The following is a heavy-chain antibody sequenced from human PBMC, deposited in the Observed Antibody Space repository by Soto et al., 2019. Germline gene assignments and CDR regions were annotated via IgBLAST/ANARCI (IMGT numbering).Heavy chain of an antibody. CDR1: GFTFSKYG. J-gene: IGHJ4*02. Sequence: QVQLVESGGGVVQPGRSLRLSCAASGFTFSKYGIHWARQAPGKGLEWVALIWYDGSNKYYADSVRGRFTVSRDNSKTTVYLQMNSLRVEDTGVYYCARCGPDCSSDYWGKGILVTVSS. V-gene: IGHV3-33*01. CDR3: ARCGPDCSSDY. D-gene: IGHD2-21*02. CDR2: IWYDGSNK.